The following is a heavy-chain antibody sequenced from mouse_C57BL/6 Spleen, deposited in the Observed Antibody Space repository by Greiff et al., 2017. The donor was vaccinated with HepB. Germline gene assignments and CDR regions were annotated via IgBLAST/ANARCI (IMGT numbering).Heavy chain of an antibody. CDR3: TRDNGYYEKAY. CDR1: GYTFTDYE. Sequence: QVQLKESGAELVRPGASVTLSCKASGYTFTDYEMHWVKQTPVHGLEWIGAIDPETGGTAYNQKFKGKAILTADKSSSTAYMELRSLTSEDSAVYYCTRDNGYYEKAYWGQGTLVTVSA. D-gene: IGHD2-3*01. J-gene: IGHJ3*01. V-gene: IGHV1-15*01. CDR2: IDPETGGT.